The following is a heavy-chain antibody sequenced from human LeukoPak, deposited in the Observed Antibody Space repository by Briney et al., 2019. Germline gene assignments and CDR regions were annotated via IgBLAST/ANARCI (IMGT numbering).Heavy chain of an antibody. CDR3: ARSPRGYSHGYFRDY. D-gene: IGHD5-18*01. V-gene: IGHV1-18*01. CDR1: GYAFTSYG. CDR2: ISAYNGNT. J-gene: IGHJ4*02. Sequence: ASVKVSCKASGYAFTSYGISWVRQAPGQGLEWMGWISAYNGNTNYAQKLQGRVTMTTDTSTSTAYMELRSLRSDDTAVYYCARSPRGYSHGYFRDYWGQGILVTVSS.